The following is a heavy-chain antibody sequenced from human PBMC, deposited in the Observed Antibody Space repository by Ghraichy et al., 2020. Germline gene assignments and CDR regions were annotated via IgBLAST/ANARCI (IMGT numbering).Heavy chain of an antibody. D-gene: IGHD3-10*01. Sequence: SETLSLTCTVSGGSISSYYWSWIRQPPGKGLEWIGYIYYSGSTNYNPSLKSRVTISVDTSKNQFSLKLSSVTAADTAVYYCARLEYYYGSGSYYGLPRYNWFDPWGQGTLVTVSS. CDR1: GGSISSYY. J-gene: IGHJ5*02. V-gene: IGHV4-59*08. CDR2: IYYSGST. CDR3: ARLEYYYGSGSYYGLPRYNWFDP.